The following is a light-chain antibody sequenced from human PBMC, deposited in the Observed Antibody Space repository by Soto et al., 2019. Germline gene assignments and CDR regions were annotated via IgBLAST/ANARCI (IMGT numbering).Light chain of an antibody. CDR1: QSVLYSSNNKNY. V-gene: IGKV4-1*01. CDR3: QQYYSTPRLT. J-gene: IGKJ4*01. CDR2: WAS. Sequence: DIVKTQSPDSLAVSLGERATINCKSSQSVLYSSNNKNYLAWYQQKPGQPPKLLIYWASTRESGVPDRFSGSGSGTDFTLTISSLQAEDVAVYYCQQYYSTPRLTFGGGTKVDIK.